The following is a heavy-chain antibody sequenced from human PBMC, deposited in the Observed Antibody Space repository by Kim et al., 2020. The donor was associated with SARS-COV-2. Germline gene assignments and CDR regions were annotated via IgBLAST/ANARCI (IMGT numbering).Heavy chain of an antibody. J-gene: IGHJ2*01. CDR2: IYHSGST. Sequence: SETLSLTCIVSGFSISSGYYWAWIRQPPGKGLEWIGNIYHSGSTNYNPSLKSRVTISADTSKNHFSLELSSVTAADTAVYYCAREDEYRSGFYVPSWYFDLWGRGTLVTVSS. CDR3: AREDEYRSGFYVPSWYFDL. V-gene: IGHV4-38-2*02. CDR1: GFSISSGYY. D-gene: IGHD6-19*01.